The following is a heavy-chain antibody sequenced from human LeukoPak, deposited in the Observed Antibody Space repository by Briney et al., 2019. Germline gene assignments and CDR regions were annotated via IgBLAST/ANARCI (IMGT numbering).Heavy chain of an antibody. D-gene: IGHD6-19*01. CDR3: ARGYSSGWYYVDA. V-gene: IGHV4-4*07. Sequence: PSETLSLTCTVSGGPFNNFYWSWLRQSAGKGLEWIGRIYTTGSTNYNPSLKSRVTMSVDTSKNQFSLRLSSVTAADTAVYYCARGYSSGWYYVDAWGTGTTVTVSS. CDR2: IYTTGST. CDR1: GGPFNNFY. J-gene: IGHJ6*03.